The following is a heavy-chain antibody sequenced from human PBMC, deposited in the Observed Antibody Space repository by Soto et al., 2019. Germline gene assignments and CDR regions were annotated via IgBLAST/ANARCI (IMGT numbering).Heavy chain of an antibody. Sequence: PGESLKISCKASGYSFTPFWIGWVRQMPGKGLEWMGFIYPGDSDTRYSPSFQDQVTISADKSISTAYLQWSSLEASDTAMYYCASRKKTSDAFDIWGQGTMVTVSS. CDR2: IYPGDSDT. J-gene: IGHJ3*02. D-gene: IGHD1-1*01. V-gene: IGHV5-51*01. CDR3: ASRKKTSDAFDI. CDR1: GYSFTPFW.